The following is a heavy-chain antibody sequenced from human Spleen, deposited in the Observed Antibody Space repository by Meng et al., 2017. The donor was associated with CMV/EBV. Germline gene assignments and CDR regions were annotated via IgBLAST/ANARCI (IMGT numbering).Heavy chain of an antibody. Sequence: GGSLRLSCAASGFTLSSYAMNWVRQTPGKGLEWVSSIGGSSSYMYYSDSVKGRFTISRDNAKNSLYLQMNSLRAEDTAVYYCARDRTDYGDYYYYGMDVWGQGTTVTVSS. J-gene: IGHJ6*02. CDR1: GFTLSSYA. CDR2: IGGSSSYM. D-gene: IGHD4-17*01. V-gene: IGHV3-21*04. CDR3: ARDRTDYGDYYYYGMDV.